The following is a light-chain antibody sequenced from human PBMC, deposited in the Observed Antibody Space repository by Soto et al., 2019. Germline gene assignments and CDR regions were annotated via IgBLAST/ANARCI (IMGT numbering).Light chain of an antibody. J-gene: IGLJ2*01. CDR2: EVS. CDR1: SSDVGSYNR. CDR3: SSYTSGSSHVV. V-gene: IGLV2-18*02. Sequence: QSALTQPPSVSGSPGQSVTISCTGTSSDVGSYNRVSWYQQPPGTAPKLMIYEVSNRPSGVPDRFSGSKSGNTASLTISGLQAEDEADYYCSSYTSGSSHVVFGGGTKVTVL.